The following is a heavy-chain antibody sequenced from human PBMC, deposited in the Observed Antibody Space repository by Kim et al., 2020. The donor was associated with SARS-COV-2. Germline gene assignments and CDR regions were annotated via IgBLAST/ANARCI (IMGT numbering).Heavy chain of an antibody. J-gene: IGHJ6*02. V-gene: IGHV6-1*01. CDR3: AVTYYDSSGYYSWDYYYGMDV. CDR1: GDSVSSNSAA. D-gene: IGHD3-22*01. Sequence: SQTLSLTCAISGDSVSSNSAAWNWIRQSPSRGLEWLGRTYYRSKWYNDYAVSVKSRITINPDTSKNQFSLQLNSVTPEVTAVYYCAVTYYDSSGYYSWDYYYGMDVWGQGTTVTVSS. CDR2: TYYRSKWYN.